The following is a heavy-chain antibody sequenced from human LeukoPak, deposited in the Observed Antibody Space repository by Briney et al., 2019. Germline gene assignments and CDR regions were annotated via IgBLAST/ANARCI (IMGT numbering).Heavy chain of an antibody. CDR1: GFTFSSYA. Sequence: GGSLRLSCAATGFTFSSYAMSWVRQAPGKGLEWVSAISGSGGSTYYADSVKGRFTISRDNSKNTLYLQMNSLRADDTAVYYCGKNNGYYYSSGSYVQFDYWGQGTLATVSS. CDR3: GKNNGYYYSSGSYVQFDY. V-gene: IGHV3-23*01. CDR2: ISGSGGST. J-gene: IGHJ4*02. D-gene: IGHD3-10*01.